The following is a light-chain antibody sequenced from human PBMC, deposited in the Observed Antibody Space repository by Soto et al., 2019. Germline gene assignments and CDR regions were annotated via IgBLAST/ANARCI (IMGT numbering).Light chain of an antibody. Sequence: DVVLTQTPLSSPVTLGQPASISCRSSQSLVHSDGGTYLSWLHQWPGQPPRLLIYQVSNRFSGVPDRFSGGGAGTDFTLKISRVEAEDVGVYYCTQSTHFPLTFGRGTKVEIK. CDR3: TQSTHFPLT. CDR1: QSLVHSDGGTY. CDR2: QVS. V-gene: IGKV2-24*01. J-gene: IGKJ1*01.